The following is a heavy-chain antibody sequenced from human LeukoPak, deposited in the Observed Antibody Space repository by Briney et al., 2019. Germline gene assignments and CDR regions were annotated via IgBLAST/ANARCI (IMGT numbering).Heavy chain of an antibody. D-gene: IGHD6-19*01. CDR2: ISSSSSYT. J-gene: IGHJ4*02. Sequence: PGVSLRLSCAASGFTFSDYYMSWIRQAPGKGLEWVSYISSSSSYTNYADSVKGRFTISRDNAKNSLYLQMNSLRAEDTAVYYCARASGGSSGWYGWGQGTLVTVSS. V-gene: IGHV3-11*06. CDR3: ARASGGSSGWYG. CDR1: GFTFSDYY.